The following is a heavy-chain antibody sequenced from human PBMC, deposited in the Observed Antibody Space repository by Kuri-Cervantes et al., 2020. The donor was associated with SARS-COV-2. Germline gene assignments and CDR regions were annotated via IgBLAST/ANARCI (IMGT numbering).Heavy chain of an antibody. CDR2: IYYSGST. V-gene: IGHV4-39*07. Sequence: SETLSLTCTVSGGSISSYYWGWIRQPPGKGLEWIGSIYYSGSTYYNPSLKSRVTISVDTSKNQFSLKLSSVTAADTAVYYCARSPWYCSSTSCYTPNWFDPWGQGTLVTVSS. J-gene: IGHJ5*02. CDR3: ARSPWYCSSTSCYTPNWFDP. CDR1: GGSISSYY. D-gene: IGHD2-2*02.